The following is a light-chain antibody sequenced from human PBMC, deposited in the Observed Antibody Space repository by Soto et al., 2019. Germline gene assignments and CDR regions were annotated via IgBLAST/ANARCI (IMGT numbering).Light chain of an antibody. CDR1: QPLSSW. CDR3: QQASSFPYT. CDR2: SAS. Sequence: IQVTQSPSSVSASVGDRVTITCRASQPLSSWLACYQQKPWQPPKLLIYSASTLRSGVPSRFSCSESGTLFTLTITNLQPEEFAPDYGQQASSFPYTFGEGTKVEVK. V-gene: IGKV1-12*02. J-gene: IGKJ4*01.